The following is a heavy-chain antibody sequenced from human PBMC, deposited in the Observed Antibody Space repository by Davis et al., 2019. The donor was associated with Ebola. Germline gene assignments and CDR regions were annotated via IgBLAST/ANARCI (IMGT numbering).Heavy chain of an antibody. V-gene: IGHV1-2*06. CDR2: MNPHSGGT. CDR1: GYTFTGYH. J-gene: IGHJ4*02. D-gene: IGHD6-13*01. CDR3: ARLCSSSCPNDY. Sequence: AASVKVSCKASGYTFTGYHMHWVGQAPGQGLEWMGRMNPHSGGTNYAQKFQGRVTMITDTSISTAYMELNRLTYDDTAVYYCARLCSSSCPNDYWGQGTLVTVSS.